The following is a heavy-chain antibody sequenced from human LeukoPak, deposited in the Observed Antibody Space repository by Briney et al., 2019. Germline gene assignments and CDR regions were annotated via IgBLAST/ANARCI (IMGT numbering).Heavy chain of an antibody. Sequence: SETLSLTCTVSGGSISSSSYYWGWLRQPPGKGLEWIGSIYYSGSTYYNPSLKSRVTISVDTSKNQFSLKLSSVTAADTAVYYCARWDEGDCYFDYWGQGTLVTVSS. D-gene: IGHD2-21*02. V-gene: IGHV4-39*07. J-gene: IGHJ4*02. CDR3: ARWDEGDCYFDY. CDR1: GGSISSSSYY. CDR2: IYYSGST.